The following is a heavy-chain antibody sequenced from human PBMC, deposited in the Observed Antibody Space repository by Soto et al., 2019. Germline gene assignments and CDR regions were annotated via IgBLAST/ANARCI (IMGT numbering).Heavy chain of an antibody. CDR2: ISGSGGST. Sequence: SLRLSCAASGFTFSSYAMSWVRQAPGKGLEWVSAISGSGGSTYYADSVKGRFTISRDNSKNTLYLQMNSLRAEDTAVYYCAKGDRNIVVVPAAIFDYWGQGTLVTGSS. J-gene: IGHJ4*02. V-gene: IGHV3-23*01. CDR3: AKGDRNIVVVPAAIFDY. D-gene: IGHD2-2*01. CDR1: GFTFSSYA.